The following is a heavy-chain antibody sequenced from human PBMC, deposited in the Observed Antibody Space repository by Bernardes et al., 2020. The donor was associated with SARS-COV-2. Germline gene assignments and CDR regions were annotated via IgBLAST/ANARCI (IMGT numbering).Heavy chain of an antibody. CDR1: GDTFTSYA. V-gene: IGHV1-69*13. J-gene: IGHJ5*02. Sequence: SVKVSRKASGDTFTSYAFIWVRQAPGQGLEWMGRIIPMFGSTNYAQNFQGRVTITADESSSTAYMELSSLRSEDTALYYCAREPIAARPGIWFDPWGQGTLVTVSS. D-gene: IGHD6-6*01. CDR3: AREPIAARPGIWFDP. CDR2: IIPMFGST.